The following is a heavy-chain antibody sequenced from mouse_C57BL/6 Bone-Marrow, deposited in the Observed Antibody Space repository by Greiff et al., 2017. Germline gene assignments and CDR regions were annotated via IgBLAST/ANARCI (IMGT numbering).Heavy chain of an antibody. CDR1: GYTFTSYG. Sequence: QVQLKESGAELARPGASVKLSCKASGYTFTSYGISWVKQRTGQGLEWIGEIYPRSGNTYYNEKFKGKATLTADKSSSTAYMELRSLTSEDSAVYFCARLIYDGYTSYWYFDVWGTGTTVTVSS. CDR3: ARLIYDGYTSYWYFDV. J-gene: IGHJ1*03. D-gene: IGHD2-3*01. CDR2: IYPRSGNT. V-gene: IGHV1-81*01.